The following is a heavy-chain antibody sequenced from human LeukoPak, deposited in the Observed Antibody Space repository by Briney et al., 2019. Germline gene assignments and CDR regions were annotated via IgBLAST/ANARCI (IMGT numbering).Heavy chain of an antibody. CDR1: GYTFTSYY. J-gene: IGHJ6*03. CDR2: IIPIFGTA. V-gene: IGHV1-69*13. CDR3: ARGMVGSSSSLTDYYYYMDV. Sequence: SVKVSCKASGYTFTSYYMHWVRQAPGQGLEWMGGIIPIFGTANYAQKFQGRVTITADESTSTAYMELSSLRSEDTAVYYCARGMVGSSSSLTDYYYYMDVWGKGTTATVSS. D-gene: IGHD6-6*01.